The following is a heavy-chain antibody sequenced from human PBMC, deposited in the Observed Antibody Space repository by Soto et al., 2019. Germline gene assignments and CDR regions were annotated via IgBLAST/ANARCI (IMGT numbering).Heavy chain of an antibody. CDR2: INHSGST. Sequence: SETLSLTCAVYGGSFSGYYWSWIRQPPGKGLEWIGEINHSGSTNYNPSLKSRVTISVDTSKNQFSLKLSSVTAADTAVYYCARGVRFSSRNYYTGYYFYYWGQGSLVPVSS. V-gene: IGHV4-34*01. CDR3: ARGVRFSSRNYYTGYYFYY. CDR1: GGSFSGYY. D-gene: IGHD3-22*01. J-gene: IGHJ4*02.